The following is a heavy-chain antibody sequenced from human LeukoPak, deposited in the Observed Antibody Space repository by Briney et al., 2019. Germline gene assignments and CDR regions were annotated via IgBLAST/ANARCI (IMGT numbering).Heavy chain of an antibody. CDR3: ARGHGWRGANWFDP. CDR1: GGSFSGYY. V-gene: IGHV4-34*01. CDR2: INHSGST. D-gene: IGHD6-19*01. Sequence: SETLSLTCAVYGGSFSGYYWSWIRQPPGKGLEWIGEINHSGSTNYNPSLKSRVTISVDTSKNQFSLKLSSVTAADTAVYYCARGHGWRGANWFDPWAREPWSPSPQ. J-gene: IGHJ5*02.